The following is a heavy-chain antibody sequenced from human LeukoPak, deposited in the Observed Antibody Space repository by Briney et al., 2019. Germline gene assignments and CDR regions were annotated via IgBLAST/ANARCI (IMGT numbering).Heavy chain of an antibody. CDR2: IYYSGST. Sequence: SETLSLTCTVSGGSISSYYWSWIRQPPGKGLEWIGYIYYSGSTNYNPSLKSRVTISVDTSKNQFSLKVRSVTAADTAVYYCARGAPGNPGAFDIWGQGTMVTVSS. V-gene: IGHV4-59*12. CDR1: GGSISSYY. D-gene: IGHD4-23*01. CDR3: ARGAPGNPGAFDI. J-gene: IGHJ3*02.